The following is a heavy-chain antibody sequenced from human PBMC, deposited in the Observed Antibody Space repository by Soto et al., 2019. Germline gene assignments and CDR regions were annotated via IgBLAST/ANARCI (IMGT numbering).Heavy chain of an antibody. CDR2: INPNSGGT. CDR3: ARGDTAMVTRQGFDY. V-gene: IGHV1-2*02. CDR1: GYTFTGYY. D-gene: IGHD5-18*01. J-gene: IGHJ4*02. Sequence: VKVSCKASGYTFTGYYMHWVRQAPGQGLEWMGWINPNSGGTNYAQKFQGRVTMTRDTSISTAYMELSRLRSDDTAVYYCARGDTAMVTRQGFDYWGQGTLVTVSS.